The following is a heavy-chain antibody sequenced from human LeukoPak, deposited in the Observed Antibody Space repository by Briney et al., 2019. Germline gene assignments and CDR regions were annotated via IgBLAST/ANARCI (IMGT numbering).Heavy chain of an antibody. V-gene: IGHV3-74*01. J-gene: IGHJ4*02. CDR2: INSDGSST. D-gene: IGHD3-22*01. CDR1: GFTFSSYW. Sequence: PGGSLRLSCAASGFTFSSYWMHWVRQAPGKGLVWVSRINSDGSSTSYADSVKGRFTISRDNAKNTLYLQMNSLRAEDTAVYYCARRYYYDSSGYRCYFDYWGQGTLVTVSS. CDR3: ARRYYYDSSGYRCYFDY.